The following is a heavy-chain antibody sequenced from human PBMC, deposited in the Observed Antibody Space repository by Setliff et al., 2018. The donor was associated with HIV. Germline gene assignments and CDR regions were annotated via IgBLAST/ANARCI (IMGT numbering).Heavy chain of an antibody. CDR1: GGSFSGYY. CDR3: ARDKGRPHHFDNNGYYRSDTFDI. J-gene: IGHJ3*02. Sequence: PSETLSLTCAVYGGSFSGYYWSWIRQPPGKGLEWIGEINHSGSTNYNPSLKSRIIISVDLSKNQLSLELTPVTAADTAIYYCARDKGRPHHFDNNGYYRSDTFDIWGHGTMVTVSS. CDR2: INHSGST. D-gene: IGHD3-22*01. V-gene: IGHV4-34*01.